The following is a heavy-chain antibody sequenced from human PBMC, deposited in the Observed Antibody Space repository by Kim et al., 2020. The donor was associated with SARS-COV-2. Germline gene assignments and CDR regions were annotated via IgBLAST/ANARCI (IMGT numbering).Heavy chain of an antibody. Sequence: SETLSLTCTVSGGSISSYYWSWIRQPAGKGLEWIGRIYTSGSTNYNPSLKSRVTMSVDTSKNQFSLKLSSVTAADTAVYYCARDRSVGIVSSSWHWYFDLWGRGTLVTVSS. CDR3: ARDRSVGIVSSSWHWYFDL. CDR1: GGSISSYY. D-gene: IGHD6-13*01. V-gene: IGHV4-4*07. CDR2: IYTSGST. J-gene: IGHJ2*01.